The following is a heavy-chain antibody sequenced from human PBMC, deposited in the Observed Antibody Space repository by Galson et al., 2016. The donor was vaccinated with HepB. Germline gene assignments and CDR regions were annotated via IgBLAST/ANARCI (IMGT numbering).Heavy chain of an antibody. CDR1: GDSVSSSNVA. Sequence: CAISGDSVSSSNVAWNWIRQSPSRGLEWLGKTYYRSGWHDDYATSVRGRITMTADTSTTTAYLELRNLRPDDTAVYYCARDNGIRFFDFISRHWGQGTLVTVSS. J-gene: IGHJ4*02. CDR3: ARDNGIRFFDFISRH. V-gene: IGHV6-1*01. CDR2: TYYRSGWHD. D-gene: IGHD3-9*01.